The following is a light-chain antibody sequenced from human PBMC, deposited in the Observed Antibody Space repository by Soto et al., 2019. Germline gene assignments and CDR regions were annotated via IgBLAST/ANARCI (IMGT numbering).Light chain of an antibody. V-gene: IGLV2-14*01. Sequence: SALTKPASVSGSPGQSITSSCTGTSSDVGGYNYVSWYQQDPGKAPKLMIYEVSNRPSGVSNRFSGSKSGNTASLTISGLQAEDEADYYCSSYTSSFYVFGTGTKVT. CDR1: SSDVGGYNY. J-gene: IGLJ1*01. CDR2: EVS. CDR3: SSYTSSFYV.